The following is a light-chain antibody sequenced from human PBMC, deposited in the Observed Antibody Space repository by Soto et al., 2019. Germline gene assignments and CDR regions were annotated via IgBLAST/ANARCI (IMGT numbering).Light chain of an antibody. CDR2: AAS. J-gene: IGKJ4*01. CDR1: QGISSY. CDR3: QQFNSYPT. Sequence: DIQLTQSPSFLSASVGDGVTITCRASQGISSYLAWYQQRPGKAPKLLIYAASTLQSGVPSRFSGSGSGTESTLTISSLQPEDFATYYCQQFNSYPTFGGGTKVEIK. V-gene: IGKV1-9*01.